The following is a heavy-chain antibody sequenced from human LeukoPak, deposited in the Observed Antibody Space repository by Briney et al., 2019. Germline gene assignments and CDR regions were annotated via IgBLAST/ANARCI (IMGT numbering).Heavy chain of an antibody. Sequence: SETLSLTCTVSGGSISSSSYYWGWIRQPPGKGLEWIGYIYYSGSTNYNPSLKSRVTISVDTSKNQFSLKLSSVTAADTAVYYCARETVAPGAFDIWGQGTMVTVSS. CDR2: IYYSGST. D-gene: IGHD1-14*01. V-gene: IGHV4-61*01. J-gene: IGHJ3*02. CDR3: ARETVAPGAFDI. CDR1: GGSISSSSYY.